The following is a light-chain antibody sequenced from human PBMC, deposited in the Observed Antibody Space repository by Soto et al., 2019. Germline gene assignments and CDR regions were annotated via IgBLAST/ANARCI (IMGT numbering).Light chain of an antibody. V-gene: IGKV3-20*01. CDR3: QHYGSSLIT. CDR1: QSVSNNY. J-gene: IGKJ5*01. Sequence: EIVLTQSPGTLSLSPGERATLSCRASQSVSNNYLAWYQQKPGQAPRLLIYGASTRATGIPDRFSGSGSGTDFTLTISRLEPEDFAVYFCQHYGSSLITFGQGTRLEI. CDR2: GAS.